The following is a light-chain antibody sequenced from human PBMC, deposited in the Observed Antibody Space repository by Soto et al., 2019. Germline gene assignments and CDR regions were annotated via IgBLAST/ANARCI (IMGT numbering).Light chain of an antibody. V-gene: IGKV1-27*01. CDR3: QKFSAVPT. CDR1: QAIYNY. Sequence: DIQMTQSPSSLSASVGDRVTITCRASQAIYNYLAWYQQKPGKVPTLLISAASTLQSGVPSRFSGSGSWTDFTLTISSLQPEDVATYYCQKFSAVPTFGGGTKVEI. J-gene: IGKJ4*01. CDR2: AAS.